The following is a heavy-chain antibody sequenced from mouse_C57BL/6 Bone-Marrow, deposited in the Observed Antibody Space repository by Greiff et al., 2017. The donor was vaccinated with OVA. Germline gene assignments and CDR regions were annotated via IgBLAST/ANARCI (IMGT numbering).Heavy chain of an antibody. CDR1: GYTFTDYE. D-gene: IGHD2-3*01. CDR3: TRGWLLRVWFAY. V-gene: IGHV1-15*01. Sequence: VQLQQSGAELVRPGASVTLSCKASGYTFTDYEMHWVKQTPVHGLEWIGAIDPETGGTAYNQKFKGKAILTADKSSSTAYMELRSLTSEDSAVYYGTRGWLLRVWFAYWGQGTLVTVSA. J-gene: IGHJ3*01. CDR2: IDPETGGT.